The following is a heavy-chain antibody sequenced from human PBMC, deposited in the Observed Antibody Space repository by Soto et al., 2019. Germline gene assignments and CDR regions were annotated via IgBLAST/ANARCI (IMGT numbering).Heavy chain of an antibody. V-gene: IGHV3-30*18. J-gene: IGHJ5*02. Sequence: QVQLVESGGGVVQPGRSLRLSCAASGFTFSNYVMHWVRQAPGKGLEWVALISHDGSNINYADSVKGRFTISRDNSKYTLYLQINSLRPEDTAVYSCAKRTLANNIPGWWFDPWGQGNLVTVSS. CDR1: GFTFSNYV. CDR2: ISHDGSNI. CDR3: AKRTLANNIPGWWFDP. D-gene: IGHD1-20*01.